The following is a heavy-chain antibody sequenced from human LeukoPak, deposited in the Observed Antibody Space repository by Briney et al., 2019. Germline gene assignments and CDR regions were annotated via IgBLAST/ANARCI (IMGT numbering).Heavy chain of an antibody. V-gene: IGHV1-8*03. J-gene: IGHJ4*02. CDR3: ARGYGYYDFWSGYSSPFDY. CDR1: GYAFTSYD. CDR2: MNPNSGNT. D-gene: IGHD3-3*01. Sequence: GASVKVSCKASGYAFTSYDINWGRQATGQGLEWMGGMNPNSGNTGYAQKFQGRVTITRNTSISTAYMELSSLRSEDTAVYYFARGYGYYDFWSGYSSPFDYWGQGTLVTVSS.